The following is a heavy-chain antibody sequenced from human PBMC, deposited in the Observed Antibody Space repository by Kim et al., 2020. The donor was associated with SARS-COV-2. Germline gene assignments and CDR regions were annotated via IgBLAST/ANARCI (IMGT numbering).Heavy chain of an antibody. J-gene: IGHJ5*02. CDR1: GGSIRGSTDY. V-gene: IGHV4-39*01. D-gene: IGHD5-12*01. Sequence: SETLSLTCIVSGGSIRGSTDYWAWIRQPPGKGLEWIGSIYYSGNTYNSPSLKSRVTISVDTSKNQFSLRLSSVTAATMAVYYCARNGYNRFSVDPWGQGILVTVSS. CDR2: IYYSGNT. CDR3: ARNGYNRFSVDP.